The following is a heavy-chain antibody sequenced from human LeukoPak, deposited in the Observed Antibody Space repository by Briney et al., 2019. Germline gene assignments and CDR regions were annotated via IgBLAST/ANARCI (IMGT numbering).Heavy chain of an antibody. V-gene: IGHV3-30*18. CDR1: GFTFSRSG. J-gene: IGHJ3*02. D-gene: IGHD5-12*01. Sequence: GGSLRLSCVASGFTFSRSGMNWVRQAPGQGLEWVAVISSDGSKKYYADSVKGRFTISRDNTKNTLYLQMNSLRAEDTAVYYCAKAWGVATGNAFDIWGQGTMVTVSS. CDR3: AKAWGVATGNAFDI. CDR2: ISSDGSKK.